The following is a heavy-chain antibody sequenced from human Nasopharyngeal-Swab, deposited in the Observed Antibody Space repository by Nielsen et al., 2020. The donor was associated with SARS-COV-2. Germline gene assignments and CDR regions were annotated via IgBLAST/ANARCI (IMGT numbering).Heavy chain of an antibody. CDR2: ISSSSSTI. V-gene: IGHV3-48*01. CDR3: ARVPVAAPGRGIDR. J-gene: IGHJ5*02. D-gene: IGHD6-13*01. CDR1: GFTFSSYS. Sequence: GGSLRLSCAASGFTFSSYSMNWVRQAPGKGLEWVSYISSSSSTIYYADSVKGRFTISRDNAKNSLYLQMNSLRAEDTAVYYCARVPVAAPGRGIDRWGQGTLVTVSS.